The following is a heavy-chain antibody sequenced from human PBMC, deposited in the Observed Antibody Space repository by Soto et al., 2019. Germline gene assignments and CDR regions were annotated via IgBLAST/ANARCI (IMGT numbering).Heavy chain of an antibody. D-gene: IGHD3-10*01. CDR2: IIPMLGMS. J-gene: IGHJ4*02. CDR1: GDTFSRFT. CDR3: ATSYGSGSAHFDS. V-gene: IGHV1-69*02. Sequence: QVQLVQSGAEVTKPGSSVTVSCTASGDTFSRFTLSWVRQAPGQGLEWMGRIIPMLGMSNSALKFQGRVTIAAEKSTNNVYMHLNSLRSDDTAVYYCATSYGSGSAHFDSWGQGTLVTVSS.